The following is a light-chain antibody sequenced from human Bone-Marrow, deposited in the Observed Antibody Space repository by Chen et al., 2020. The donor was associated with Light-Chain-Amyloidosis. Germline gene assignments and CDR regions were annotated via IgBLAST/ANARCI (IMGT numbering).Light chain of an antibody. CDR3: SSYTSSSTPVV. CDR1: SSDVGGYNY. CDR2: ELS. Sequence: QSALTQPPSASGSPGQSVTISCTGTSSDVGGYNYVSWYQQHPGNAPKLMIYELSKRTSGVPDRCSGSKSGNTASLTISGLQAEDEADYYCSSYTSSSTPVVFGGGTKLTVL. V-gene: IGLV2-8*01. J-gene: IGLJ2*01.